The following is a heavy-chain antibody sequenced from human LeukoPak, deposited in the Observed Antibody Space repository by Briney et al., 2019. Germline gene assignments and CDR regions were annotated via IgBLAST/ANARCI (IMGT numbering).Heavy chain of an antibody. CDR3: AKGAYDYIEIAYFDY. J-gene: IGHJ4*02. Sequence: GGSLRLSCAASGFTFSTYAMSWVRQAPGKGLEWVSTISGSGANTYYADSVRGRFTISRDNSKNTPYLHMNSLRAEDTAVYYCAKGAYDYIEIAYFDYWGQGTLVTVSS. CDR1: GFTFSTYA. D-gene: IGHD5-12*01. CDR2: ISGSGANT. V-gene: IGHV3-23*01.